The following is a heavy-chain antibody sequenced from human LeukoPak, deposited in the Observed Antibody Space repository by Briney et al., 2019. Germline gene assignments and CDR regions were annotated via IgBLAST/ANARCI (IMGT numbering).Heavy chain of an antibody. D-gene: IGHD3-22*01. V-gene: IGHV3-74*01. Sequence: GGSLRLSCAASGFTFSSYWMHWVRQAPGKGLVWVSRINSDGSSTSYADSVKGRFTISRDNAKNTLYLQMNSPGAEDTAVYYCARAAQYYYDSSGYYPFDYWGQGTLVTVSS. CDR2: INSDGSST. CDR1: GFTFSSYW. CDR3: ARAAQYYYDSSGYYPFDY. J-gene: IGHJ4*02.